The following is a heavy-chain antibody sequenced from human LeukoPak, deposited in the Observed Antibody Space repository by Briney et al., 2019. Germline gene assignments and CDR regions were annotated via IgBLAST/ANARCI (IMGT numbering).Heavy chain of an antibody. CDR1: GGTSSSYA. Sequence: GASVKVSCKASGGTSSSYAINWVRQAPGQGLEWMGGIIPIFGTANYAQKLQGRVTITADESTSTAYMELSSLRSEDTAVYYCARDDIVVVVAATNYYYYGMDVWGQGTTVTVSS. CDR2: IIPIFGTA. J-gene: IGHJ6*02. V-gene: IGHV1-69*13. CDR3: ARDDIVVVVAATNYYYYGMDV. D-gene: IGHD2-15*01.